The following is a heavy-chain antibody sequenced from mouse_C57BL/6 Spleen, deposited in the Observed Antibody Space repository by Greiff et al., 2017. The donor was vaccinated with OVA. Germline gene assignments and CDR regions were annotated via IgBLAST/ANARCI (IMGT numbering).Heavy chain of an antibody. V-gene: IGHV1-26*01. J-gene: IGHJ1*03. CDR2: INPNNGGT. CDR3: ARDYYGSSYEWYFDV. Sequence: EVQLQQSGPELVKPGASVKISCKASGYTFTDYYMNWVKQSHGKSLEWIGDINPNNGGTSYNQKFKGKATLNVEKSSSTSSMVLRSLTSEDSAVYYCARDYYGSSYEWYFDVWGTGTTVTVSS. CDR1: GYTFTDYY. D-gene: IGHD1-1*01.